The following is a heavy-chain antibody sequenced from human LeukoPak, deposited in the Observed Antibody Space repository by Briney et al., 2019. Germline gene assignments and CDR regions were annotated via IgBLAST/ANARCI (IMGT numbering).Heavy chain of an antibody. CDR1: GYSFTSYW. CDR3: ARLVVTIDDFDY. V-gene: IGHV5-10-1*01. Sequence: GESLKISCKGSGYSFTSYWISWVRQMPGKGLEWMGRIDPTDSYTKYSPSFQGHVTISADKSISTAYLQWSSLKASDTAMYYCARLVVTIDDFDYWGQGTLVTVSS. J-gene: IGHJ4*02. D-gene: IGHD5-12*01. CDR2: IDPTDSYT.